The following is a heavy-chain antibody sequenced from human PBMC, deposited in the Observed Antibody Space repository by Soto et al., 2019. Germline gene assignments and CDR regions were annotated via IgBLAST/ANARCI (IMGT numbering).Heavy chain of an antibody. D-gene: IGHD3-22*01. CDR2: ISSSSSYI. J-gene: IGHJ4*02. V-gene: IGHV3-21*05. CDR3: ARAPYYYDSSVYYAY. Sequence: GGSLRLSCAASGFTFSSYSMNWVRQAPGKGLEWVSYISSSSSYIYYADSVKGRFTISRDNAKNSLYLQMNSLRAEDTAVYYCARAPYYYDSSVYYAYWGQGTLITVSS. CDR1: GFTFSSYS.